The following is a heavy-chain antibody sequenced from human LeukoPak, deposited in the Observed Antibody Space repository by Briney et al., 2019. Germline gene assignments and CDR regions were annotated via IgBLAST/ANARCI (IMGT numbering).Heavy chain of an antibody. CDR3: ARVGCSGGRCPGYGMDV. D-gene: IGHD2-15*01. J-gene: IGHJ6*02. CDR2: ISSSSSYI. V-gene: IGHV3-21*01. Sequence: GGSLRLSCAASGFTFSSYSMNWVRQAPGKGLEWVSSISSSSSYIYYADSVKGRFTISRDNAKNSLYLQMSSLRVEDTAMYYCARVGCSGGRCPGYGMDVWGQGTTVTVSS. CDR1: GFTFSSYS.